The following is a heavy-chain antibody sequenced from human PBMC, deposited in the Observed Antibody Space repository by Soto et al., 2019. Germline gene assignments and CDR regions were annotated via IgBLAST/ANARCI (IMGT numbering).Heavy chain of an antibody. D-gene: IGHD1-1*01. CDR1: GGTCVNFG. J-gene: IGHJ3*02. CDR2: ISGSGGST. Sequence: VSLRRGCGAAGGTCVNFGRSWVRQAPGKGLEWVSAISGSGGSTYYADSGNGRFTISRDNSTNTLYLQMNSLRAEDTAVYYHAKGFRSDWNSASAIWG. V-gene: IGHV3-23*01. CDR3: AKGFRSDWNSASAI.